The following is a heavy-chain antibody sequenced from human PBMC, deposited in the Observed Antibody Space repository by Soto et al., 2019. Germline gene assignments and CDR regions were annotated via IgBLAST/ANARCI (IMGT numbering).Heavy chain of an antibody. CDR2: IYDNGAT. Sequence: QVQLQESGPGLVKPSETLSLSCSVSGGSISGYFWSWIRQPPGRGLEWIGYIYDNGATTYTPSLESRVAISVDTSKNLFSLSLSYVTAADTGVYYCASVKGGNFDYWGQGILVTVSS. CDR3: ASVKGGNFDY. D-gene: IGHD3-16*01. J-gene: IGHJ4*02. V-gene: IGHV4-59*01. CDR1: GGSISGYF.